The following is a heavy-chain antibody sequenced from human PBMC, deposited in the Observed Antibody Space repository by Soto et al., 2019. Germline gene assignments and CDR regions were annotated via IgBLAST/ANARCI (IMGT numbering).Heavy chain of an antibody. J-gene: IGHJ6*02. CDR3: AKDRSSTMYAMDV. Sequence: EVQLVESGGGLVQPGGSLRVSCAASGFSFSSYSMNWVRQAPGKGLEWVSYISSSSRTIYYADSVRGRFTISRDNAKNSLYLKMNSLRDEDTGVYYCAKDRSSTMYAMDVWAKGPRSPSP. CDR2: ISSSSRTI. V-gene: IGHV3-48*02. D-gene: IGHD2-2*01. CDR1: GFSFSSYS.